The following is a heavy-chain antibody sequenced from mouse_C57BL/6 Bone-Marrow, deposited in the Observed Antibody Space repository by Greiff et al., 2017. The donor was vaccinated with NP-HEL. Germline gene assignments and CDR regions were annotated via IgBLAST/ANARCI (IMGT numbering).Heavy chain of an antibody. D-gene: IGHD1-1*01. J-gene: IGHJ1*03. CDR3: ARVSYYYGSSLYWYFDV. CDR2: IYPGDGDT. V-gene: IGHV1-82*01. CDR1: GYAFSSSW. Sequence: VQLQESGPELVKPGASVKISCKASGYAFSSSWMNWVKQRPGKGLEWIGRIYPGDGDTNYNGKFKGKATLTADKSSSTAYMQLSSLTSEDSAVYFCARVSYYYGSSLYWYFDVWGTGTTVTVSS.